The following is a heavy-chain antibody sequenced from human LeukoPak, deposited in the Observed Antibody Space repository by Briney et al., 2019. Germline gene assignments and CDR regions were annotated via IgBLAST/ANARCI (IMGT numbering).Heavy chain of an antibody. Sequence: GGSLRLSCAASGFTVSSNYMSWVRQAPGKGLEWVSVIYSGGSTYYADSVKGRFTISRDNSKNTLYLQMNSLRAEDTAVYYCARDSRGVAAPDRWGQGTLVTVSS. CDR3: ARDSRGVAAPDR. D-gene: IGHD6-13*01. CDR2: IYSGGST. V-gene: IGHV3-53*01. J-gene: IGHJ5*02. CDR1: GFTVSSNY.